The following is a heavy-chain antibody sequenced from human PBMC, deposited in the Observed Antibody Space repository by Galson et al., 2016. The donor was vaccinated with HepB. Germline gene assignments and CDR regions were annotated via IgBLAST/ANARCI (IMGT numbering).Heavy chain of an antibody. CDR1: GSTFSSYA. CDR2: ITGNGAIK. V-gene: IGHV3-64D*06. J-gene: IGHJ3*02. Sequence: SLRLSCAASGSTFSSYAILWVRQAPGKGLEYLSEITGNGAIKYYSDSVKGCITISRDNPRNTLNIQMSRLTTEDTAVYYCVKDQGGTWGAFNIWGQGTLVTVSS. D-gene: IGHD3-16*01. CDR3: VKDQGGTWGAFNI.